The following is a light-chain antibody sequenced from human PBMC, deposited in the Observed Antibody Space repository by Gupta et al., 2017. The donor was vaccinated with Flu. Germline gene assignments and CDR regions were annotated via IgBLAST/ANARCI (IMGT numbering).Light chain of an antibody. J-gene: IGKJ1*01. CDR3: QQYYNTPWT. CDR2: WAS. V-gene: IGKV4-1*01. Sequence: NCKSSQSVLYSPNNKNYLAWFQQKPGQPPKLLIYWASTRESGVPDRFSGSGSGTDFTLTISSLQAEDVAVYYCQQYYNTPWTFGQGIKVEIK. CDR1: QSVLYSPNNKNY.